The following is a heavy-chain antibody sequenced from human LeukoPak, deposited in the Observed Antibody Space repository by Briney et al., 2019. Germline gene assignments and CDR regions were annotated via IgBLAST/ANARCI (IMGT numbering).Heavy chain of an antibody. CDR2: IYPGDSET. CDR1: GYTFTTYW. Sequence: GESLKISCKGSGYTFTTYWIGWVRQMPGKGLEWMGTIYPGDSETRYSPSFQGQVSISADKSISTAYLQWSSLKASDTAMYYCARRADDCSSTSCYTYQYGIDVWGQGATVTVSS. D-gene: IGHD2-2*02. CDR3: ARRADDCSSTSCYTYQYGIDV. J-gene: IGHJ6*02. V-gene: IGHV5-51*01.